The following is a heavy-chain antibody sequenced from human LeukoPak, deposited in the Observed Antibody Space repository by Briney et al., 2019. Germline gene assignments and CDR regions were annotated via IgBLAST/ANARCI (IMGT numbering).Heavy chain of an antibody. D-gene: IGHD4-17*01. CDR1: GGSISSGDYY. CDR2: IYYSGSS. Sequence: SETLSLTCTVSGGSISSGDYYWSWIRQPPGKGLEWIGYIYYSGSSYYNPSLKSRVTISVDTSKNQFSLKLSSVTAADTAVYYCARHGDYRSLRYFDLWGRGTLVTVSS. CDR3: ARHGDYRSLRYFDL. J-gene: IGHJ2*01. V-gene: IGHV4-30-4*02.